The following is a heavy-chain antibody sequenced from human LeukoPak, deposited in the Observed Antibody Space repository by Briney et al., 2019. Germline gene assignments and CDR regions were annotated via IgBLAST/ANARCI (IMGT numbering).Heavy chain of an antibody. V-gene: IGHV3-9*03. CDR1: GFTFDDYA. CDR3: AKASGWYYFDY. D-gene: IGHD6-19*01. CDR2: ISWNSGSI. Sequence: GGSLRLSCAASGFTFDDYAMHWVWQAPGKGLEWVSGISWNSGSIGYADSVKGRFTISRDNAKNSLYLQMNSLRAEDMALYYCAKASGWYYFDYWGQGTLVTVSS. J-gene: IGHJ4*02.